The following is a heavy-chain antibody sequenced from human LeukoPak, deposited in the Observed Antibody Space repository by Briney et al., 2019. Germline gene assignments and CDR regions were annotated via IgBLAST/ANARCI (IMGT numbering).Heavy chain of an antibody. CDR3: ARGTAVAPWDY. D-gene: IGHD6-19*01. J-gene: IGHJ4*02. V-gene: IGHV1-18*04. CDR1: GYTFIRYS. CDR2: ISAYNGNT. Sequence: ASVKVSCKASGYTFIRYSISWVRQAPGQGLEWMGWISAYNGNTNYTQKLQGRVTMTTDTSTTTAYMELRSLRSDDTAVYYCARGTAVAPWDYWGQGTLVTVSS.